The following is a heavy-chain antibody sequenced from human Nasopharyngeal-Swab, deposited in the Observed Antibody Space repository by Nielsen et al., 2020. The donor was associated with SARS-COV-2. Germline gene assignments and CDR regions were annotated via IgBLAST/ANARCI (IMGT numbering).Heavy chain of an antibody. CDR2: IYSGGST. D-gene: IGHD6-19*01. CDR3: AREKAVAGIGGYHYYGMDV. CDR1: GFTVSSNY. J-gene: IGHJ6*02. Sequence: GESLKISCAASGFTVSSNYMSWVRQAPGKGLEWVSVIYSGGSTYYIDSVKGRFTVSRDNSRNTLYLQMNSLRPEDTAVYYCAREKAVAGIGGYHYYGMDVWGQGTTVTVYS. V-gene: IGHV3-53*05.